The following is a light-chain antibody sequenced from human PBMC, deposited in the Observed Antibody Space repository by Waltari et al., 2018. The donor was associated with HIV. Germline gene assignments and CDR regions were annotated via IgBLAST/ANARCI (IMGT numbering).Light chain of an antibody. CDR1: QTISIW. CDR2: KTS. V-gene: IGKV1-5*03. Sequence: DIQMTQSPSTLSALVGDRVTITCLANQTISIWLAWYQQKSGNPPKLLIYKTSYLEVGVPARFSGRGSGTKFTLTIDGLQPDDFATYYCQQYNTEPSFGQGTRL. CDR3: QQYNTEPS. J-gene: IGKJ5*01.